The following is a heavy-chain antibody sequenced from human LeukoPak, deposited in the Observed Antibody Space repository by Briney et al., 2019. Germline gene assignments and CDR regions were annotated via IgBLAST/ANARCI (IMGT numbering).Heavy chain of an antibody. CDR3: ARGQGYSAY. CDR2: INWNGGKT. Sequence: GGSLRLSCTVSGFMFGDYGMNWVRQAPGKGLEWVSGINWNGGKTGYADSVKGRFTISRDNAKNSLYLQMTSVRAEDTALYYCARGQGYSAYWGQGTLVAVSS. J-gene: IGHJ4*02. V-gene: IGHV3-20*04. CDR1: GFMFGDYG. D-gene: IGHD2-15*01.